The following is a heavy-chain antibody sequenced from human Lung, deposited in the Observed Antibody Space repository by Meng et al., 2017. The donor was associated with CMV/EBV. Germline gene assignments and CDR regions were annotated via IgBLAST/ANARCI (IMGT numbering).Heavy chain of an antibody. V-gene: IGHV3-48*04. J-gene: IGHJ4*02. CDR3: ARNTIFGVVIIPWFDY. Sequence: GESLKISCVVSGFSFSSYSMNWVRQAPGKGLEWVSYISSGSSTIYYADSVKGRFTISRDNAKNSLYLQMNSLRSDDTAVYYCARNTIFGVVIIPWFDYWGQGXLVTVSS. CDR1: GFSFSSYS. CDR2: ISSGSSTI. D-gene: IGHD3-3*01.